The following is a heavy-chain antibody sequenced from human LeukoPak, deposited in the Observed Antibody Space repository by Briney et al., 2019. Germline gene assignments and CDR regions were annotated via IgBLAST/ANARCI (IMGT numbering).Heavy chain of an antibody. CDR3: AKLYGSGYSYFDS. CDR1: GFTFSSYW. D-gene: IGHD6-19*01. V-gene: IGHV3-74*01. J-gene: IGHJ4*02. Sequence: PGGSLRLSCAASGFTFSSYWMHWVRQAPGKGLVWVSRVNTDGRSTSYADSVKGRFTISRDNAKNTLYLQMNSLRAEDTAVYYCAKLYGSGYSYFDSWGQGALVTVSS. CDR2: VNTDGRST.